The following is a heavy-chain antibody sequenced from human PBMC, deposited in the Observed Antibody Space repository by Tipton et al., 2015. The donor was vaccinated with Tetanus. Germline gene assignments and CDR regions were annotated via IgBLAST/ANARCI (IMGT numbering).Heavy chain of an antibody. J-gene: IGHJ4*02. Sequence: GLVKPSETLSLTCAVSGGSFSDFYWSWIRQVPGQGLVWIGEINHSGTANKNPSLKSRVTMSVDTSNNHFSLSLDSVTAADTGVYFCARERSGFNVGHLDVWGPGILVIVSS. D-gene: IGHD3-3*01. CDR1: GGSFSDFY. CDR2: INHSGTA. CDR3: ARERSGFNVGHLDV. V-gene: IGHV4-34*01.